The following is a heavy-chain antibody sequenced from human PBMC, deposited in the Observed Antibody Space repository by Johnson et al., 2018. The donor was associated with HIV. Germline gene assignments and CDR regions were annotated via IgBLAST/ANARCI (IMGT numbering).Heavy chain of an antibody. CDR3: AKDLGGSKTDEWGTDYYEFWNSYPIQDPRVVVGAFDI. D-gene: IGHD3-3*01. V-gene: IGHV3-30*04. J-gene: IGHJ3*02. Sequence: QVQLVESGGGLVQPGGSLRLSCAASGFTFSSYAMHWVRQAPAKGLEWVAVISYDGRDKYYGDSVKGRFTISRDNSKNTLYLQMTSLTSEDTGVFYCAKDLGGSKTDEWGTDYYEFWNSYPIQDPRVVVGAFDIWGHGTMVTVSS. CDR1: GFTFSSYA. CDR2: ISYDGRDK.